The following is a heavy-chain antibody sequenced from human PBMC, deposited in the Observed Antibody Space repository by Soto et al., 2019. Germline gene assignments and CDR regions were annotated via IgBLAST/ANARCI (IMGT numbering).Heavy chain of an antibody. J-gene: IGHJ4*02. V-gene: IGHV4-34*01. Sequence: KTSETLSLTCSIYSGSFSGYYWSWIRQPPGKGLEWIGEISQSGNTNYSPSLKSRVSISIDTSKKQFSLNLASVSAADTAVYYCARAPKVSGSSQTRPDFWGQGTLVTVSP. CDR3: ARAPKVSGSSQTRPDF. CDR1: SGSFSGYY. CDR2: ISQSGNT. D-gene: IGHD6-6*01.